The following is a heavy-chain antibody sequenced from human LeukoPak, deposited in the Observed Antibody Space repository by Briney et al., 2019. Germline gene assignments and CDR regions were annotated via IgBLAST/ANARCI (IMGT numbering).Heavy chain of an antibody. CDR3: AGDYDWDAFDI. V-gene: IGHV4-59*01. CDR1: GGSISSYY. J-gene: IGHJ3*02. CDR2: IYYSGST. Sequence: PSETLSLTCTVSGGSISSYYWSWIRRPPGKGLEWIGYIYYSGSTNYNPSLKSRVTISVDTSKNQFSLKLSSVTAADTAVYYCAGDYDWDAFDIWGQGTMVTVSS. D-gene: IGHD3-16*01.